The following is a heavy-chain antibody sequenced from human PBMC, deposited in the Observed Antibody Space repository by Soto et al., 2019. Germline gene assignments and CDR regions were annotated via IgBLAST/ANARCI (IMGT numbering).Heavy chain of an antibody. D-gene: IGHD6-6*01. CDR3: ARLVGSYYGMDV. CDR2: INPNSGGT. V-gene: IGHV1-2*04. Sequence: ASVKVSCKASGYAFTGYYMHWVRQAPGQGLEWMGWINPNSGGTNYAQKFQGWVTMTRDTSISTAYMELSRLRSDDTAVYYCARLVGSYYGMDVWGQGTTVTVSS. J-gene: IGHJ6*02. CDR1: GYAFTGYY.